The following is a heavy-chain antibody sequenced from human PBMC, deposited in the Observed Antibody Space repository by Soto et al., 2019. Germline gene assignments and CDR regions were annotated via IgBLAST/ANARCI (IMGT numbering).Heavy chain of an antibody. V-gene: IGHV5-51*01. CDR3: ARAGSLRYFDWLPQFDY. J-gene: IGHJ4*02. CDR1: GYSFTSYW. D-gene: IGHD3-9*01. Sequence: PGESLKISCQGSGYSFTSYWIGWVRQMPGKGLEWMGIIYPGDSDTRYSPSFQGQVTISADKSISTAYLQWSSLKASDTAMYYCARAGSLRYFDWLPQFDYWGQGTLVTVSS. CDR2: IYPGDSDT.